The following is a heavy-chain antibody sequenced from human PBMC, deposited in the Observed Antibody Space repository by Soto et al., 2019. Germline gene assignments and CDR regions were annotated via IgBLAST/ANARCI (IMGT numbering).Heavy chain of an antibody. V-gene: IGHV3-66*01. D-gene: IGHD4-17*01. CDR3: ASTGSYGGKAYFDY. J-gene: IGHJ4*02. CDR1: GFTVNSNS. Sequence: GGSLRLSCAASGFTVNSNSIMWVRQAPGKGLEWVSIIYSGGVTYYADSVKGRFTISRDDSKNTLYLQMDSLRGEDTAVYYCASTGSYGGKAYFDYWGQGTLVTVSS. CDR2: IYSGGVT.